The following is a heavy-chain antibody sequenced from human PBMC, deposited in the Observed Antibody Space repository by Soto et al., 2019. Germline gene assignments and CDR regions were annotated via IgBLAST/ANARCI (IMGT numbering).Heavy chain of an antibody. V-gene: IGHV3-33*01. CDR3: ARDAYYYDSSGYYPDY. Sequence: HPGGSLRLSCAASGFTFSSYGMHWVRQAPGKGLEWVAVIWYDGSNKYYADSVKGRFTISRDNSKNTLYLQMNSLRAEDTAVYYCARDAYYYDSSGYYPDYWGQGTLVTVSS. D-gene: IGHD3-22*01. J-gene: IGHJ4*02. CDR1: GFTFSSYG. CDR2: IWYDGSNK.